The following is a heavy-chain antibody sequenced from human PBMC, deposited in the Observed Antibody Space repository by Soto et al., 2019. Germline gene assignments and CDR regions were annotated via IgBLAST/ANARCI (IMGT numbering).Heavy chain of an antibody. D-gene: IGHD3-3*01. J-gene: IGHJ5*02. CDR2: IYYSGST. V-gene: IGHV4-31*03. Sequence: QVQLQESGPGLVKPSQTLSLTCTVSGGSISSGGYYWSWIRQHPGKGLEWIGYIYYSGSTYYNPSLKSRVTISVDTSKNQFSLKLSSVTAADTAVYYCARGVKSGWSIGGWFDLWGQGTLVTVSS. CDR1: GGSISSGGYY. CDR3: ARGVKSGWSIGGWFDL.